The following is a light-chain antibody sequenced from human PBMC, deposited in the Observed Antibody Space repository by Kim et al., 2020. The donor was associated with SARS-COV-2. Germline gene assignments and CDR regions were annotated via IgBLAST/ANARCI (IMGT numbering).Light chain of an antibody. CDR1: SLRSYY. CDR3: SSRDSNGNVV. J-gene: IGLJ2*01. V-gene: IGLV3-19*01. CDR2: GKD. Sequence: SSDLTQDPAVSVALGQTVRITCQGDSLRSYYANWYQQEPRQAPKVVIYGKDNRRSGVPDRFSGSRSGYTASLSLTGTPAGDEGDSSCSSRDSNGNVVFGG.